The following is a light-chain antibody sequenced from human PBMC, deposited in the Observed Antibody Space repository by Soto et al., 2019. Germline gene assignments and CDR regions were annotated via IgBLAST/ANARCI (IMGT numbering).Light chain of an antibody. Sequence: DIQMTQSPSTLSASVGDRVTITCRASQTISSWLAWYQQKPGKAPKLLIYKASSLESGVSSRFSGSGSGTEFTLTISSLQSDDFATYYCQQYHSYPWTFGQGTRVEIK. CDR1: QTISSW. J-gene: IGKJ1*01. CDR3: QQYHSYPWT. V-gene: IGKV1-5*03. CDR2: KAS.